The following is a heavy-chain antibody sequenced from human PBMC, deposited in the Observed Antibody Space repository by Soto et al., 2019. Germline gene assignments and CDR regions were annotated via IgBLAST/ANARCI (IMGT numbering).Heavy chain of an antibody. J-gene: IGHJ4*02. CDR1: GGSFGGYS. Sequence: PSETLSLTCAVYGGSFGGYSWTWIPQPPGTGLEWIGEINHSGSTNYNPSLRSRVTISVDTSKNQFSLKLTSVTAADTAVYYCARDKITGLFDYWGQGTLVTVSS. D-gene: IGHD2-8*02. V-gene: IGHV4-34*01. CDR2: INHSGST. CDR3: ARDKITGLFDY.